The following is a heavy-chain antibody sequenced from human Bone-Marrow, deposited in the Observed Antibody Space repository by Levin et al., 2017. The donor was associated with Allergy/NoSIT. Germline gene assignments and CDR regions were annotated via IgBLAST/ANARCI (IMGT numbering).Heavy chain of an antibody. CDR3: AKDTPALSAGPYFDF. V-gene: IGHV3-23*01. Sequence: GGSLRLSCAASGFTFTSYAMSWVRQAPGKGLEWVSGISGGGGSTYYADSVKGRFTVSSDNSKNTLYLQMNSLRAEDTAVYYCAKDTPALSAGPYFDFWGQGTLVTVSS. CDR2: ISGGGGST. CDR1: GFTFTSYA. D-gene: IGHD2-2*01. J-gene: IGHJ4*02.